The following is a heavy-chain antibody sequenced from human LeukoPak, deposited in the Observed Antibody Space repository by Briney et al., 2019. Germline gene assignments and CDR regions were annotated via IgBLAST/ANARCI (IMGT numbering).Heavy chain of an antibody. V-gene: IGHV3-21*01. D-gene: IGHD4-17*01. CDR3: ARPGDYGDFDY. J-gene: IGHJ4*02. Sequence: PGGSLRLSCAASGFIFSTYGMSWVRQAPGKGLEWVSSISTSSSFIYHADSVKGRFTISRDNAKNSPYLQVNSLRAEDTAVYYCARPGDYGDFDYWGQGTLVTVSS. CDR1: GFIFSTYG. CDR2: ISTSSSFI.